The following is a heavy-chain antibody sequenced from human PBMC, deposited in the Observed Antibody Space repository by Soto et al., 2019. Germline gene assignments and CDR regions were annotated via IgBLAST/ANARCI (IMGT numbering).Heavy chain of an antibody. Sequence: PGWSLRQSGVESEIAYIGFHRNRDSQAPGKGLEWVSTVTGSGSSTYYADSVKGRFTISRDNSKNTLYLQMNSLRAEDTAVYYCAKDLNFRLYSSGWDGDAFDIWGQGTMVTVS. V-gene: IGHV3-23*01. D-gene: IGHD6-19*01. J-gene: IGHJ3*02. CDR3: AKDLNFRLYSSGWDGDAFDI. CDR2: VTGSGSST. CDR1: EIAYIGFH.